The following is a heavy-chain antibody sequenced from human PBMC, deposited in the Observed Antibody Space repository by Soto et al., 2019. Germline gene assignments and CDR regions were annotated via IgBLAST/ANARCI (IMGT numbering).Heavy chain of an antibody. D-gene: IGHD6-6*01. Sequence: QVQLQESAPGLVKPSQTLSLTCTVSGGSISSGGYYWNWIRQHPGKGLEWIGYIYFIGSTNHNPSLKSRVSISVDTSKNQFSLKLRSVTAADTAVYYCARDSRIPCWGQGTLVTVSS. CDR3: ARDSRIPC. CDR2: IYFIGST. V-gene: IGHV4-31*03. CDR1: GGSISSGGYY. J-gene: IGHJ4*02.